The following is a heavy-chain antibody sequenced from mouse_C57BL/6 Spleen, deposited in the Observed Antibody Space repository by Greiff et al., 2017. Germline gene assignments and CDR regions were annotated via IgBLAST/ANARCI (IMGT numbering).Heavy chain of an antibody. CDR3: ANYYGSSPAGFAY. D-gene: IGHD1-1*01. CDR2: IDPSDSYT. Sequence: QVQLQQPGAELVMPGASVKLSCKASGYTFTSYWMHWVKQRPGQGLEWIGEIDPSDSYTNYNQKFKGKSTLTVDKSSSTAYMQLSSLTSEDSAVYYCANYYGSSPAGFAYWGQGTLVTVSA. J-gene: IGHJ3*01. V-gene: IGHV1-69*01. CDR1: GYTFTSYW.